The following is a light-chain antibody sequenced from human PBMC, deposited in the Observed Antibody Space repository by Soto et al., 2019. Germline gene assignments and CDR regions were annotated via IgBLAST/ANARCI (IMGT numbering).Light chain of an antibody. J-gene: IGKJ1*01. CDR1: QSVSSN. V-gene: IGKV3-15*01. Sequence: EIVMTQSPATLSVSPGERATLSCRASQSVSSNLAWYQKKPGQAPRLLIYGASTRATGIPARFSGSGSATDFTPTISLLQDEDFVFYYCQYRNSCPRVFGQGTKVEVK. CDR2: GAS. CDR3: QYRNSCPRV.